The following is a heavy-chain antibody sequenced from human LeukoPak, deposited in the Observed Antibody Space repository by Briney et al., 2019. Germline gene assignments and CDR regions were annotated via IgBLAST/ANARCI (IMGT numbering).Heavy chain of an antibody. V-gene: IGHV7-4-1*02. J-gene: IGHJ6*02. D-gene: IGHD2-8*02. Sequence: GASVKVSCKASGYTFTYYAMNWVRQAPGQGLEWMGWINTNTGNPTYAQGFTGRFVFSLDTSVNTAYLQISGLKAEDTAVYYCARGLGDNVLVVVSGPGYYGMDVWGQGTTVTVSS. CDR1: GYTFTYYA. CDR2: INTNTGNP. CDR3: ARGLGDNVLVVVSGPGYYGMDV.